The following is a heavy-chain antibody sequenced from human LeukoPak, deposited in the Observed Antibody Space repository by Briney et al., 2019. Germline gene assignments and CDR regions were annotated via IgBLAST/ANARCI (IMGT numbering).Heavy chain of an antibody. J-gene: IGHJ4*02. CDR2: ISSSSTYR. V-gene: IGHV3-21*01. Sequence: GGSLRLSCAASGFTFSSYSMNWVRQAPGKGLEWVSSISSSSTYRYYADSLKGRFTVSRDNTKNSLYLQMNSLRAEDTAVYYCAREVAAAGSDDWGQGTLVTVSS. CDR3: AREVAAAGSDD. D-gene: IGHD6-13*01. CDR1: GFTFSSYS.